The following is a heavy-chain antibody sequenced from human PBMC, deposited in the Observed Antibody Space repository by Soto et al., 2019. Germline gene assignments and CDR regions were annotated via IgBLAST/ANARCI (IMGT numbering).Heavy chain of an antibody. D-gene: IGHD6-13*01. CDR2: IYHSGNT. CDR1: GGSTSRSNW. CDR3: ARVSSSWGLVNYFDY. V-gene: IGHV4-4*02. Sequence: PSETLSLTCSVSGGSTSRSNWWSWVRQPPGKGLEWIGDIYHSGNTNYNQSLKSRVTISVDTSKNQFSLKLSSVTAADTAVYYCARVSSSWGLVNYFDYWGQGTLVTVSS. J-gene: IGHJ4*02.